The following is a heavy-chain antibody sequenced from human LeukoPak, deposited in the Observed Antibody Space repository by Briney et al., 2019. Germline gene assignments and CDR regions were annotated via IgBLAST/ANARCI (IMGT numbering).Heavy chain of an antibody. V-gene: IGHV4-34*01. J-gene: IGHJ6*04. CDR3: ARFSMVRARGRSLYYYGMDV. D-gene: IGHD3-10*01. CDR1: GGSFNGYY. Sequence: SETLSLTCAVYGGSFNGYYWIWLRQPPGKGLEWIGEINHCGSTNYHPSLKSRVTKSVDTSKNQISLKLSSVTAADTAVYYCARFSMVRARGRSLYYYGMDVWGKGTTVTVSS. CDR2: INHCGST.